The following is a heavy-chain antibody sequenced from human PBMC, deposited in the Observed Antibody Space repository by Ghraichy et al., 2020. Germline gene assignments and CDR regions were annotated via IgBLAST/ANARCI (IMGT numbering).Heavy chain of an antibody. CDR3: ARSPPPLRYSNWFDP. CDR1: GYTFTGYY. V-gene: IGHV1-2*02. CDR2: INPNSGGT. D-gene: IGHD3-9*01. Sequence: ASVKVSCKASGYTFTGYYMHWVRQAPGQGLEWMGWINPNSGGTNYAQKFQGRVTMTRDTSISTAYMELSRLRSDDTAVYYCARSPPPLRYSNWFDPWGQGTLVTVSS. J-gene: IGHJ5*02.